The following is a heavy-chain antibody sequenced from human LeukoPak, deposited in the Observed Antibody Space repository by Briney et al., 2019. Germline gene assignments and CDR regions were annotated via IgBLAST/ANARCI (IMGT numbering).Heavy chain of an antibody. Sequence: GGSLRLSCAASGFTFTGYAMHWVRQAPGKGLEWVSVISYDETTQYYADFVKGRFIISRDNSKSTLSLQMNSLRSDDTAVYYCARDPDRRSRYYYYGMDVWGQGTTVTVSS. CDR2: ISYDETTQ. CDR3: ARDPDRRSRYYYYGMDV. J-gene: IGHJ6*02. D-gene: IGHD3-16*01. V-gene: IGHV3-30-3*01. CDR1: GFTFTGYA.